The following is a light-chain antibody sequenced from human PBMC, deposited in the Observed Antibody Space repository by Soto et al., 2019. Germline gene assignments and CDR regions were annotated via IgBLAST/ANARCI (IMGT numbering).Light chain of an antibody. CDR1: TSDVGGYNY. J-gene: IGLJ1*01. CDR3: GSYTGSITYV. V-gene: IGLV2-14*01. Sequence: QSVLTQPASVSGSLGQSITISCTGTTSDVGGYNYVSWYQQHPGKAPILMIYEVTNRPSGVSNRFSGSKSGNTASLTISGLHVEDEAEYFCGSYTGSITYVFGTGTKSPS. CDR2: EVT.